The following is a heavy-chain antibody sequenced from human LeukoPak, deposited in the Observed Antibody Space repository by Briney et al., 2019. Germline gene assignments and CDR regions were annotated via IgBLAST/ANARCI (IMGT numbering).Heavy chain of an antibody. CDR2: INSDGSTT. J-gene: IGHJ3*02. D-gene: IGHD5-18*01. V-gene: IGHV3-74*01. Sequence: GGSLRLSCAASGFTFSSYWMHWVRQAPGKGLVWVSGINSDGSTTTYADSVKGRFTISRDNAKNTLYLQMNSLRAEDTAVYYCAGPDTAMEHGAFDIWGQGTMVTVSS. CDR1: GFTFSSYW. CDR3: AGPDTAMEHGAFDI.